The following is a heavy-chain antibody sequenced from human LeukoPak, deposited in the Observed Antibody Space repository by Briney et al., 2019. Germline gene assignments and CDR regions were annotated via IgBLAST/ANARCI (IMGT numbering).Heavy chain of an antibody. CDR1: GFTFDDYA. J-gene: IGHJ4*02. CDR3: AKAETGSMTTPDY. CDR2: ISGDGGST. D-gene: IGHD4-17*01. Sequence: GGSLTLSCAVSGFTFDDYAMHWVRQATGKGLEWVSLISGDGGSTYYTDSVKGRFTISRDNSKNSLYLQMNSLRTEDTALYYCAKAETGSMTTPDYWGQGTLVTVSS. V-gene: IGHV3-43*02.